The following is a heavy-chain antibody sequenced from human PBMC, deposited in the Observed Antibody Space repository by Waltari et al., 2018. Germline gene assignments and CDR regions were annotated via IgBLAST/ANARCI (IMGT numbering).Heavy chain of an antibody. V-gene: IGHV3-48*01. CDR2: ISSSSSTI. J-gene: IGHJ4*02. Sequence: EEQLVESGGRLIHPGGSLRLSCAASGFTFSSYSMNWVRQAPGKGLEWVSYISSSSSTIYYADSVKGRFTISRDNAKNSLYLQMNSLRAEDTAVYYCANHRIAAAGTEEIWGQGTLVTVSS. D-gene: IGHD6-13*01. CDR1: GFTFSSYS. CDR3: ANHRIAAAGTEEI.